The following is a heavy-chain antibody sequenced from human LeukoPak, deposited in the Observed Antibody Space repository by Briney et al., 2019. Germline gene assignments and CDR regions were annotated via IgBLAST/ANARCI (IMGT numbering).Heavy chain of an antibody. J-gene: IGHJ4*02. CDR2: IYYSGNS. Sequence: ASETLSLTCTVSGVSISSSNSYWGWIRQPPGKGLEWIGSIYYSGNSYYNASLKSQVSISIDTSKNQFSLRLTSVTAADTAVYYCARQTGSGLFILPGGQGTLVTVSS. V-gene: IGHV4-39*01. CDR3: ARQTGSGLFILP. CDR1: GVSISSSNSY. D-gene: IGHD3/OR15-3a*01.